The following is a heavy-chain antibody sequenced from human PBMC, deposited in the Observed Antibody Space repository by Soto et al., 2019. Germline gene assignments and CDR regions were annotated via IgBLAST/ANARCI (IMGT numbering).Heavy chain of an antibody. V-gene: IGHV4-34*01. CDR1: GGSFSGYY. Sequence: SETLSLTCAVYGGSFSGYYWSWIRQPPGKGLEWIGEINHSGSTNYNPSLKSRVTISVDTSKNQFSLKLSSVIAADTAVYYCARGVIVATFPPRWPRFNYYYVRDVWAQGTRVTVSS. CDR2: INHSGST. CDR3: ARGVIVATFPPRWPRFNYYYVRDV. D-gene: IGHD5-12*01. J-gene: IGHJ6*02.